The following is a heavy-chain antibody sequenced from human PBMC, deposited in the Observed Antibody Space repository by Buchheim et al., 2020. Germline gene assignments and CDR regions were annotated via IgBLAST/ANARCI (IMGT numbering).Heavy chain of an antibody. D-gene: IGHD6-19*01. V-gene: IGHV3-74*01. Sequence: EVQLVESGGGLVQPGGSLRLSCAASGFTFSSYWMHWVRQAPGKGLVWVSRINSDGSSTSYADSVKGRFTISRDNAKNTLYLQMNSLRAEDTAVYYCARDPEIERIAVAGHYYYGMDVWGQGTT. J-gene: IGHJ6*02. CDR3: ARDPEIERIAVAGHYYYGMDV. CDR1: GFTFSSYW. CDR2: INSDGSST.